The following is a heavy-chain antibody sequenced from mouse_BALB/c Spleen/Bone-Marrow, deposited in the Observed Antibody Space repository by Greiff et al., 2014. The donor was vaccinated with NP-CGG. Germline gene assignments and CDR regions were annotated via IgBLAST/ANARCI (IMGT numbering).Heavy chain of an antibody. D-gene: IGHD4-1*01. CDR1: GYAFSSYW. Sequence: VQLQQSGAELVRPGSSVKISCKASGYAFSSYWMNWVKRRPGRGLEWIGQIYPGDGDTNYNGKFKGKATLAADKSSSTAYMQLSSLTSEDSAVYFCARVRNWADYWGQGTTLTVSS. J-gene: IGHJ2*01. CDR2: IYPGDGDT. V-gene: IGHV1-80*01. CDR3: ARVRNWADY.